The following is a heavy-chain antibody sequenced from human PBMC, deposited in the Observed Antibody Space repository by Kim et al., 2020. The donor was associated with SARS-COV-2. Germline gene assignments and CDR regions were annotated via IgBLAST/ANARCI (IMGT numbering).Heavy chain of an antibody. CDR3: ASPLSPSYYYYYGMDV. Sequence: ESVEGRFTISRDNAKNSLYLQMNSLRAEDTAVYYCASPLSPSYYYYYGMDVWGQGTTVTVSS. V-gene: IGHV3-48*01. J-gene: IGHJ6*02.